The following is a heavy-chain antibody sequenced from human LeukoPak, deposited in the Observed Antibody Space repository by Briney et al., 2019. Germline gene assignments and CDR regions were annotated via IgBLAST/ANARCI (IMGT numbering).Heavy chain of an antibody. Sequence: SETLSLTCTVSGGSISSYYWSWIRQPPGKGLEWIGYIYYSGSTNYNPSLKSRVTISVDTSKNQFSLKLSSVTAADTAVYYCARAVRGALDIWGQGTMVTVSS. D-gene: IGHD3-10*01. J-gene: IGHJ3*02. V-gene: IGHV4-59*01. CDR2: IYYSGST. CDR3: ARAVRGALDI. CDR1: GGSISSYY.